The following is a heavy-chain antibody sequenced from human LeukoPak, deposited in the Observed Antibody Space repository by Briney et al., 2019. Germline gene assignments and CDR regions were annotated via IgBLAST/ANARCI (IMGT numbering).Heavy chain of an antibody. CDR2: IYYSGST. Sequence: SETLSLTCTVSGGPISSYYWSWIRQPPGKGLEWIGYIYYSGSTNYNPSLKSRVTISVDTSKNQFSLKLSSVTAADTAVYYCASGCSGGSCYPPFDYWGQGTLVTVSS. CDR3: ASGCSGGSCYPPFDY. CDR1: GGPISSYY. J-gene: IGHJ4*02. D-gene: IGHD2-15*01. V-gene: IGHV4-59*01.